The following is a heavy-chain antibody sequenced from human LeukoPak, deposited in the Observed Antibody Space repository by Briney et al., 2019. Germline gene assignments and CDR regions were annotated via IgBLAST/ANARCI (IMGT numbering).Heavy chain of an antibody. CDR3: AKDKNMMLDY. J-gene: IGHJ4*02. D-gene: IGHD3-16*01. V-gene: IGHV3-43*01. CDR2: ISWDGGST. Sequence: GGSLRLSCAASGFTFYDYTMHWVRHAPGKGLEWVSLISWDGGSTYYADSVKGRFTISRDNSKNSLYLQMNSLRTEDTALYYCAKDKNMMLDYWGQGTLVTVSS. CDR1: GFTFYDYT.